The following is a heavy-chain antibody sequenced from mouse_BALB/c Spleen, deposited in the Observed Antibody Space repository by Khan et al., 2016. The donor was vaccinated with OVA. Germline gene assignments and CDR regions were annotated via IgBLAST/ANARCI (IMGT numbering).Heavy chain of an antibody. CDR1: GYTFTNYG. Sequence: QIQLVQSGPELKKPGETVKISCKASGYTFTNYGMNWVKQAPGKGLKWMGWINTYTGEPTYVADFKGRFAFSLDTSASPAYLQINTLKNEDTATYFCSRVGYSGTMDYWGQGTSVTVSS. CDR3: SRVGYSGTMDY. V-gene: IGHV9-3-1*01. J-gene: IGHJ4*01. CDR2: INTYTGEP.